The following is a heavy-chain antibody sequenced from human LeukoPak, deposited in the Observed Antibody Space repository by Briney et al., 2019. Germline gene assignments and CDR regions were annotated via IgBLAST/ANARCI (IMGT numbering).Heavy chain of an antibody. D-gene: IGHD6-6*01. Sequence: ASVKVSCKASGYTFTSYYMHWVRQAPGQGLEWMGIINPSGGSTSYAQKFQGRVTMTRDTSTSTVYMELSSLRSGDTAVYYCARGGPPYSSSSGGRFDPWGQGTLVTVSS. CDR2: INPSGGST. CDR3: ARGGPPYSSSSGGRFDP. J-gene: IGHJ5*02. V-gene: IGHV1-46*01. CDR1: GYTFTSYY.